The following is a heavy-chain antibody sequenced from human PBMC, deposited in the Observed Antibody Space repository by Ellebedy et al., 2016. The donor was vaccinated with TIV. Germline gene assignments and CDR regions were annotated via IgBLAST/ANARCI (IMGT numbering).Heavy chain of an antibody. D-gene: IGHD3-10*01. CDR3: ASDSSRMIRGVMKGWFDP. CDR2: IIPLFGTA. CDR1: GGTVSGNV. V-gene: IGHV1-69*13. J-gene: IGHJ5*02. Sequence: AASVKVSCKASGGTVSGNVITWVRQAPGQGLEWMGGIIPLFGTANYAQKFQGSVTITADEFTHTAYMELSSPRSEDTAVYYCASDSSRMIRGVMKGWFDPWGQGTLVTVAS.